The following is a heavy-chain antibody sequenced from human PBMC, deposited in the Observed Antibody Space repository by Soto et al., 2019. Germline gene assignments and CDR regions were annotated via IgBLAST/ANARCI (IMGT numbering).Heavy chain of an antibody. CDR2: IGSRGDT. CDR3: AREETAWPLAYGLDV. D-gene: IGHD2-21*02. J-gene: IGHJ6*02. Sequence: GGSLRLSCAASGFTFGNYSMHWVRQAPGKGLEWVSSIGSRGDTYYADSVKGRPTISREYAKNSLSLQMNSLRAEDTAVYYCAREETAWPLAYGLDVWGQGTTVTVSS. CDR1: GFTFGNYS. V-gene: IGHV3-21*01.